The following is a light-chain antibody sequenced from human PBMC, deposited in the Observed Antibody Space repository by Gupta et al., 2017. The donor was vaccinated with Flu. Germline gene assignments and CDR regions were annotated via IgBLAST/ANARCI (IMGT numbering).Light chain of an antibody. V-gene: IGKV4-1*01. J-gene: IGKJ4*01. CDR3: QQYFRSPLT. CDR2: WAS. Sequence: DIVMTQSPDSLAVPLGEGATLNCKSSQNISYSSQSYLAWYQRKPGQPPRLLIYWASTRESGVADRFSGSGSGTDFSLSISRLQAEDVAVYSCQQYFRSPLTFGGGTKLEIK. CDR1: QNISYSSQSY.